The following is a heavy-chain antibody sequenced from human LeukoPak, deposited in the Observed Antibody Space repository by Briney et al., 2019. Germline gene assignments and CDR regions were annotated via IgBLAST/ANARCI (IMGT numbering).Heavy chain of an antibody. J-gene: IGHJ4*02. CDR1: GDSISSYS. CDR2: IYYSGST. Sequence: SETLSLTCTVSGDSISSYSWSWIRQPPGKGLEWIGYIYYSGSTNYNPSLKSRVTISVDTSKNQFSLKLSSVTAADTAVYYCARRSYWGQGTLVTVSS. CDR3: ARRSY. V-gene: IGHV4-59*12.